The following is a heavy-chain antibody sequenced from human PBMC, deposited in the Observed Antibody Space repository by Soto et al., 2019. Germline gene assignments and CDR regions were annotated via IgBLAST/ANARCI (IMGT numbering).Heavy chain of an antibody. D-gene: IGHD3-22*01. CDR2: IYSGGST. CDR1: GFTVSSNY. J-gene: IGHJ6*02. CDR3: ARDPSGYYSIYYGMDV. Sequence: GGSLRLSCAASGFTVSSNYMSWVRQAPGKGLEWVSVIYSGGSTYYADSVKGRFTISRDNSKNTLYLQMNSLRAEDTAVYYCARDPSGYYSIYYGMDVWGQGTTVTVSS. V-gene: IGHV3-66*01.